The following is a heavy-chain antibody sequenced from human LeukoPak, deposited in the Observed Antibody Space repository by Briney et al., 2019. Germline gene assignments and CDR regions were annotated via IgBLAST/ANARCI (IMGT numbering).Heavy chain of an antibody. V-gene: IGHV3-30*02. J-gene: IGHJ4*02. CDR3: AKDLGYSGYDPLGL. CDR1: GFTFSSYG. CDR2: IRYDGSNK. Sequence: GGSLRLSCAASGFTFSSYGMHWVRQAPGKGLEWVAFIRYDGSNKYYADSVKGRFTISRDNSKNTLYLQMNSLRAEDTAVYYCAKDLGYSGYDPLGLWGQGTLVTLSS. D-gene: IGHD5-12*01.